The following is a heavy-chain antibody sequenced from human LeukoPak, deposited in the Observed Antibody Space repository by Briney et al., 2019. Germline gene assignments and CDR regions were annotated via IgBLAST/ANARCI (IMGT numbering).Heavy chain of an antibody. CDR1: GFTFSSYS. J-gene: IGHJ4*02. D-gene: IGHD6-19*01. CDR3: ARGLLGGAVAGTSDY. V-gene: IGHV3-48*01. CDR2: ISSSSSTI. Sequence: GGSLRLSCAASGFTFSSYSMNWFRQAPGKGLEWVSYISSSSSTIYYADSVKGRFTISRDNAKNSLYLQMNSLRAEDTAVYYCARGLLGGAVAGTSDYWGQGTLVTVSS.